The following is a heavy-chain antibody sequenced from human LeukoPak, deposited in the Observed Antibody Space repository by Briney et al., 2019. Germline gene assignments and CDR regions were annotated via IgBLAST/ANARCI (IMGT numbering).Heavy chain of an antibody. J-gene: IGHJ5*02. Sequence: ASVKVSCTASGYTFTSYAMHWVRQAPGQGLGGLGWINAGNGNTKYSQKFQGRVTITRDTSASTAYMELSSLRSEDTAVYYCARDRDDFWTNWFDPWGQGTLVTVSS. D-gene: IGHD3-3*01. CDR3: ARDRDDFWTNWFDP. CDR1: GYTFTSYA. CDR2: INAGNGNT. V-gene: IGHV1-3*01.